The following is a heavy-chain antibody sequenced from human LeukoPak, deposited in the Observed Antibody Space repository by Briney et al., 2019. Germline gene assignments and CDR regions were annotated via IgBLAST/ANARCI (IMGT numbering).Heavy chain of an antibody. V-gene: IGHV3-30*18. Sequence: GSLRLSCAASGFTFSSYGMHWVRQAPGKGLDWVAVISNDGSKEYYADSVKGRFTISRDNSKNTLSLQVSSLRAEDTAVYYCAKDRYSYAFEYSDSWGQGTLVTVSS. CDR1: GFTFSSYG. J-gene: IGHJ4*02. D-gene: IGHD5-18*01. CDR3: AKDRYSYAFEYSDS. CDR2: ISNDGSKE.